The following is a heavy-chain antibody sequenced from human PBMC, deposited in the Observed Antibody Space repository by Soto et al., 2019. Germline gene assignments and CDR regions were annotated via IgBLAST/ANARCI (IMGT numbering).Heavy chain of an antibody. J-gene: IGHJ6*02. CDR1: GGSFSGYY. Sequence: PSETLSLTCAVYGGSFSGYYWSWIRQPPGKGLEWIGEINHSGSTNYNPSLKSRATISADTSKNQFSLKLSSVTAADTAVYYCARALWGAAAGDYYYYYGMDVWGQGTTVTVSS. D-gene: IGHD6-13*01. CDR3: ARALWGAAAGDYYYYYGMDV. V-gene: IGHV4-34*01. CDR2: INHSGST.